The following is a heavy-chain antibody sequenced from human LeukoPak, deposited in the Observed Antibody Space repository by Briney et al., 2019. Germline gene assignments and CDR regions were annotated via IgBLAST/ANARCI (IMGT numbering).Heavy chain of an antibody. CDR2: IKKDGSEK. V-gene: IGHV3-7*01. Sequence: GGSLRLSCAASGFTFSSYWMSWVRQAPGKGLEWVANIKKDGSEKYYVDSVKGRFTISRDNAKTSLYLQMNSLRAEDTAVYYCARAGGGYSYGDYYYYYMDVWGKGTTVTVSS. CDR3: ARAGGGYSYGDYYYYYMDV. D-gene: IGHD5-18*01. CDR1: GFTFSSYW. J-gene: IGHJ6*03.